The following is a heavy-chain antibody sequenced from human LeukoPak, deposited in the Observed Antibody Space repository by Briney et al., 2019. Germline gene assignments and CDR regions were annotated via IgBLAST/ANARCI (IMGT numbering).Heavy chain of an antibody. D-gene: IGHD1-1*01. CDR1: GSSFTSDFF. CDR2: SYHSSGI. CDR3: ARNVTAGFFDY. J-gene: IGHJ4*02. V-gene: IGHV4-38-2*01. Sequence: PSETLSLTCAVSGSSFTSDFFWGWIRQPPGKGLEWIATSYHSSGIYFNPSLKSRVTISLDASKNQFSLKLTCLTAADTAIYYCARNVTAGFFDYWGQGILVSVSS.